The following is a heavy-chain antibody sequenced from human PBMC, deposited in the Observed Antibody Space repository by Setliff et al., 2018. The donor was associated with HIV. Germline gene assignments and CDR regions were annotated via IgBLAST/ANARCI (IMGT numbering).Heavy chain of an antibody. CDR2: ISSSGTTI. CDR3: ATDCAVVGGTGSLDS. J-gene: IGHJ4*02. Sequence: PGGSLRLSCAASGLTFSNYEMNWVRQAPGKGLEWVSYISSSGTTIYYADSVKGRFTIPRDNAKNSLYLQMNSLRVEDTAVYYCATDCAVVGGTGSLDSWGQGTLVTVSS. D-gene: IGHD1-26*01. CDR1: GLTFSNYE. V-gene: IGHV3-48*03.